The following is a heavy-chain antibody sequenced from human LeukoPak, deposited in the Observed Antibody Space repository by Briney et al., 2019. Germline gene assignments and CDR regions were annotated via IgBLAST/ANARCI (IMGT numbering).Heavy chain of an antibody. D-gene: IGHD3-10*02. V-gene: IGHV3-48*04. J-gene: IGHJ6*04. CDR3: AELGITMIGGV. CDR2: ISSSSTTI. Sequence: GGSLRLSCAASGFTFSSYSMTWVRQAPGKGLEWISYISSSSTTIYYADSVKGRFTISRDNAKNSLYLQMNSLRAEDTAVYYCAELGITMIGGVWGKGTTVTISS. CDR1: GFTFSSYS.